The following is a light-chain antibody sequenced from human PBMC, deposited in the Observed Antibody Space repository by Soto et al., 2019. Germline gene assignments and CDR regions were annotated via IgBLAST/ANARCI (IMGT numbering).Light chain of an antibody. V-gene: IGLV1-40*01. CDR3: QSYDSSLSGYV. CDR2: GNS. Sequence: HSVLTQPPSVSGAPGQRVTISCTGISSNIGAGYDVHWYQQLPGTAPKLLIYGNSNRPSGVPDRFSGSKSGTSASLAITGLQAEDEADYYCQSYDSSLSGYVFGTGTKLTVL. CDR1: SSNIGAGYD. J-gene: IGLJ1*01.